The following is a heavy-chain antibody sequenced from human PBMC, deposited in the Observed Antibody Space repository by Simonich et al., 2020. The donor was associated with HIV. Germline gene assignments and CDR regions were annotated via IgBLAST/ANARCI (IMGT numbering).Heavy chain of an antibody. J-gene: IGHJ4*02. CDR3: ARERWGGYLDY. CDR2: LYSGGST. D-gene: IGHD3-3*01. CDR1: GFTVSSNY. Sequence: EVQLVESGGDLVQPGGSLRLSCAASGFTVSSNYMTWVRQAPGKGLEYISVLYSGGSTYYADSVKGRFTISRHNSKNTLYLQMNSLRPDDTAIYYCARERWGGYLDYWGPGTLVTVSS. V-gene: IGHV3-53*04.